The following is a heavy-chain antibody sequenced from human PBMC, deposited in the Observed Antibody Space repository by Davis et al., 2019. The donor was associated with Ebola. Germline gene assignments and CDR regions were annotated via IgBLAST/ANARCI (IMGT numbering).Heavy chain of an antibody. CDR1: GGSISSSNYY. Sequence: MPSETLSLTCTVSGGSISSSNYYWGWIRQPPGKGLEWIGSIYYSGTTYYNPSLKSRVTISVDTSKNQFSLKLRSVTAADTAVYYCARATFYYYYSMDVWGQGTTVTVSS. CDR2: IYYSGTT. J-gene: IGHJ6*02. D-gene: IGHD1-1*01. CDR3: ARATFYYYYSMDV. V-gene: IGHV4-39*07.